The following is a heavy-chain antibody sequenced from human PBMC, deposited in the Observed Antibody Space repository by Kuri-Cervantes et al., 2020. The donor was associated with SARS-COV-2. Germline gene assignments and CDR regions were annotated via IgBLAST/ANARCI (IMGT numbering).Heavy chain of an antibody. Sequence: GGSLRLSCAASGFTFSSYAMCWVRQAPGKGLEWVSAISGSGGSTYYADSVKGRFTISRDNSKNTLYLLMNSVGAEDTAVYYCAFARNSWDWFDPWGQGTLVTVSS. CDR3: AFARNSWDWFDP. V-gene: IGHV3-23*01. CDR2: ISGSGGST. D-gene: IGHD2-2*01. J-gene: IGHJ5*02. CDR1: GFTFSSYA.